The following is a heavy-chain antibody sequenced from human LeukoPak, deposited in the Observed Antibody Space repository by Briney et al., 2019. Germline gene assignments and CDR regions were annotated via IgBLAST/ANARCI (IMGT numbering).Heavy chain of an antibody. CDR1: GFTFDDYA. Sequence: GGSLRLSCAASGFTFDDYAMHWVRQAPGKGLEWVSLISWDGGRTYYAASVKGRFTISRDNSKNSLYLQMNSLRAEDTALYYCAKTFSSTVTYDAFDIWGQGTMVTVSS. J-gene: IGHJ3*02. CDR2: ISWDGGRT. V-gene: IGHV3-43D*03. D-gene: IGHD4-11*01. CDR3: AKTFSSTVTYDAFDI.